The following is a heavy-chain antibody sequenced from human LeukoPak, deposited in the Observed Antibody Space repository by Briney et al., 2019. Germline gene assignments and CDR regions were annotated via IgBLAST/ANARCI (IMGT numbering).Heavy chain of an antibody. V-gene: IGHV3-23*01. Sequence: PGGSLRLSCAASGFSFHTYAMGWVRQTPGKGLEWVSSISGGSGGTYYAHSVKGRFTVSTDNANHTLYLQMNGLTAEHTAFYYCAKPRGGATHIWLLPWDLWGQGTLVTVSS. CDR2: ISGGSGGT. CDR1: GFSFHTYA. J-gene: IGHJ1*01. CDR3: AKPRGGATHIWLLPWDL. D-gene: IGHD2-21*02.